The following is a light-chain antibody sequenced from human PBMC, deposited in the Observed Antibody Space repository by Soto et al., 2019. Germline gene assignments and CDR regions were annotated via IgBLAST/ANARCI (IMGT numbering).Light chain of an antibody. V-gene: IGLV2-14*03. CDR3: SSYTSSNTVV. CDR1: SSDIGGYNY. CDR2: VVT. J-gene: IGLJ2*01. Sequence: QSALTQPASVSGSPGQSITISCTGTSSDIGGYNYVSWYQQHPGKAPKLMIYVVTNRPSGVSNRFSGSKSGSTASLTISGLQADDEADYYCSSYTSSNTVVFGGGTKLTVL.